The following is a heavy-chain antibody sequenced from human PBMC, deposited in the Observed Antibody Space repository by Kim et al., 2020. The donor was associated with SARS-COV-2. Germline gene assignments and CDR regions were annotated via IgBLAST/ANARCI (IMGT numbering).Heavy chain of an antibody. V-gene: IGHV3-33*01. Sequence: SADSVKGRFTISRDNSKNTLYLQMNSLRAEDTAVYYCARGGARTGGPFDYWGQGTLVTVSS. D-gene: IGHD7-27*01. CDR3: ARGGARTGGPFDY. J-gene: IGHJ4*02.